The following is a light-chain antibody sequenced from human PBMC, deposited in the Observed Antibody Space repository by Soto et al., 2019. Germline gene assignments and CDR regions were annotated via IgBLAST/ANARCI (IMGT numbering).Light chain of an antibody. CDR3: QQYNSDST. V-gene: IGKV1-5*03. CDR1: QSISIW. J-gene: IGKJ1*01. Sequence: IQMTQSPSTLSASVGDRVTITCRASQSISIWLAWYQQKPGKAPKLLICKASSLESEVPSRFSGSGSGTEFTLTMNSLRPDDSATYYCQQYNSDSTFGQGTKVEIK. CDR2: KAS.